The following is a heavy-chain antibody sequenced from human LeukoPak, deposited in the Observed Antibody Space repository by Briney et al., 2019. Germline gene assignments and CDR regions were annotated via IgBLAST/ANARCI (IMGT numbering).Heavy chain of an antibody. CDR3: SLARSEYHYGMDV. Sequence: SQTLSLTCALSGDSFSSISVAWVWLRQSPARGLEWLGSTYYRSKWYYEYAVSVKSRINISPDTSKNQFSLQLTSVTPEDTAVYYCSLARSEYHYGMDVWGQGTTVTVSS. J-gene: IGHJ6*02. CDR1: GDSFSSISVA. V-gene: IGHV6-1*01. CDR2: TYYRSKWYY.